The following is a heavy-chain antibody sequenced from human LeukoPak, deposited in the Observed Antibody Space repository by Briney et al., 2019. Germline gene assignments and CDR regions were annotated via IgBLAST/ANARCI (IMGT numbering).Heavy chain of an antibody. D-gene: IGHD5-12*01. CDR1: GFTFSNDW. Sequence: GGSLRLSCAASGFTFSNDWMAWVRQTPGKKPEWVANIDEDGDVKSYADSVKGRFTVSRDNGRASVDLQMNSLRAEDTAIYYCARHVPRGRSDFDCWGQGVLVTVS. CDR2: IDEDGDVK. CDR3: ARHVPRGRSDFDC. V-gene: IGHV3-7*01. J-gene: IGHJ4*02.